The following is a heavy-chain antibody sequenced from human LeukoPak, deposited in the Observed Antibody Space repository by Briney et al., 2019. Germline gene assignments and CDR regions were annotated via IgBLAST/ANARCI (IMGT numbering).Heavy chain of an antibody. D-gene: IGHD4-17*01. CDR1: GGSISSGGYY. CDR2: IYYSGST. CDR3: ARGLTTVTEKRIFHWFDP. V-gene: IGHV4-31*03. J-gene: IGHJ5*02. Sequence: SQTLSLTCTVSGGSISSGGYYWSWIRQHPGKGLEWIGYIYYSGSTYYNPSLKSRVTISVDTSKNQFSLKLSSVTAADTAVYYCARGLTTVTEKRIFHWFDPWGQGTLVTVSS.